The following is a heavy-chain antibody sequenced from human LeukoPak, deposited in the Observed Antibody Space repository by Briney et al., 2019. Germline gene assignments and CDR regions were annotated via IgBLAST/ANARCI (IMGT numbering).Heavy chain of an antibody. Sequence: SETLSLTCGVAGGSFRGYYWTWIRQAPGKGLEWIGETTHSGSSNYNPSLKSRVNISVDLAKNQFSLTLSSVTAADTAEYYCARMWPGRIGGSLGSSDYWGQGTLVTVSS. V-gene: IGHV4-34*01. D-gene: IGHD1-26*01. CDR3: ARMWPGRIGGSLGSSDY. CDR2: TTHSGSS. CDR1: GGSFRGYY. J-gene: IGHJ4*02.